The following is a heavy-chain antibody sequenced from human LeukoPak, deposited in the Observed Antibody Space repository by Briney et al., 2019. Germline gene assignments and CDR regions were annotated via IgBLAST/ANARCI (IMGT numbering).Heavy chain of an antibody. CDR3: AKRSGDY. CDR1: GFTFSSYV. J-gene: IGHJ4*02. Sequence: PGGSLRLSCAASGFTFSSYVMHWVRQAPGKGLEWVSTISGSGSSTYYADSVKGRFTISRDNSKSTLYLQMNSLRAEDTAVYYCAKRSGDYWGQGTLVTVSS. V-gene: IGHV3-23*01. D-gene: IGHD3-3*01. CDR2: ISGSGSST.